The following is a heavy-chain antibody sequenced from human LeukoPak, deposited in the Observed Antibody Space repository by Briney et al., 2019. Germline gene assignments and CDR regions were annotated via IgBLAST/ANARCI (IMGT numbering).Heavy chain of an antibody. CDR1: GGSFSGYD. CDR2: INEGGGT. Sequence: SETLSLTCGVYGGSFSGYDWSWIRQSPGKGLEWIGEINEGGGTKYNAPLKSRVTISIDASKSQFSLKLSSVTAADTAVYYCARHLLGYYDSSDYWFDYWGQGTLVTVSS. D-gene: IGHD3-22*01. CDR3: ARHLLGYYDSSDYWFDY. V-gene: IGHV4-34*01. J-gene: IGHJ4*02.